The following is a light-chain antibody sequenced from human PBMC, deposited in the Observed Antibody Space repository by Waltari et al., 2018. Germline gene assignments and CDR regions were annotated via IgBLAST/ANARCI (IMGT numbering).Light chain of an antibody. V-gene: IGLV4-69*01. CDR1: SGHSNYA. J-gene: IGLJ3*02. CDR2: VNSDGSH. Sequence: QLLLTQSPSASASLGASVKLTCTVSSGHSNYAIAWHQQHPQKGPRSVMKVNSDGSHIKGDASPDPFSGSSSGAERYLIISSLQAEEEADYYCQTGGFGIWVFGGGTTLTVL. CDR3: QTGGFGIWV.